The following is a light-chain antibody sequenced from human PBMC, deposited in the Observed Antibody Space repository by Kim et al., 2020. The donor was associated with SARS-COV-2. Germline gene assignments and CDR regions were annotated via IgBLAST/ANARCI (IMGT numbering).Light chain of an antibody. J-gene: IGKJ1*01. CDR2: GAS. CDR1: QGLNSN. CDR3: QQYNNWPRWT. V-gene: IGKV3-15*01. Sequence: EIVMTQSPATLSVSPGERATLSCRASQGLNSNLAWYQQKPGQAPRLLIFGASTRATGIPARFSGSGSGTEFTLTISSLQSEDFAIYYCQQYNNWPRWTFGQGTKVDIK.